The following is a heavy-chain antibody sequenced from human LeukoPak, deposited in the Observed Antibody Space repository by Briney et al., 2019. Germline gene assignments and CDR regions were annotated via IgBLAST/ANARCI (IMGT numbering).Heavy chain of an antibody. J-gene: IGHJ4*02. Sequence: GGSLRLSCVVPGITLSNYGMSWVRQAPGKGLEWVAGISDSGGRTNYADSVKGRFTISRDSPKNTLYLQMNSLRAEDTAVYFCAKRGVVIRVILVGFHKEAYYFDSWGQGALVTVSS. CDR3: AKRGVVIRVILVGFHKEAYYFDS. CDR1: GITLSNYG. CDR2: ISDSGGRT. V-gene: IGHV3-23*01. D-gene: IGHD3-22*01.